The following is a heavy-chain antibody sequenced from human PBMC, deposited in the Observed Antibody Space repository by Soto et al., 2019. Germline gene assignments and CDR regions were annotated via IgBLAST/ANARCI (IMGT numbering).Heavy chain of an antibody. CDR3: AREGSTTVTTFPHY. Sequence: ASVKVSCKASGGTFSSYTISWVRQAPGQGLEWMGIINPSGGSTSYAQKFQGRVTMTRDTSTSTVYMELSSLRSEDTAVYYCAREGSTTVTTFPHYWGQGTLVTVSS. D-gene: IGHD4-17*01. V-gene: IGHV1-46*01. CDR2: INPSGGST. CDR1: GGTFSSYT. J-gene: IGHJ4*02.